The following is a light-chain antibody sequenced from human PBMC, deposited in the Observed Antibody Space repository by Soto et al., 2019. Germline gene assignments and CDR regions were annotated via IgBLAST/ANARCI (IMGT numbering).Light chain of an antibody. CDR3: QQYNKWPQT. V-gene: IGKV2D-29*01. CDR1: QILLHSDGKTY. J-gene: IGKJ1*01. CDR2: EVS. Sequence: DIVMTQTPLSLSVTPGQPASISCKSSQILLHSDGKTYLYWYLQKPGQPPQLLIYEVSNRFSGVPDRFSGSGSGTDFTLTISSLQPEDFGNYYCQQYNKWPQTFGPGTKVDIK.